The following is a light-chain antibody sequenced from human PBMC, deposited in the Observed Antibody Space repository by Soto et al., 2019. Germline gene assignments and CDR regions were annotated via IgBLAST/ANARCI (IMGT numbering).Light chain of an antibody. V-gene: IGLV2-14*01. J-gene: IGLJ1*01. CDR2: DVS. CDR3: TSYRTYSGV. CDR1: SGDIGASNY. Sequence: QSALTQPASVSGSPGQSITISCTGTSGDIGASNYVSWYQQFPDKAPKLIIYDVSDRPSGVSTRFSGSKSGNTASLTISGLQPEDEADYYCTSYRTYSGVFGTRTKVTVL.